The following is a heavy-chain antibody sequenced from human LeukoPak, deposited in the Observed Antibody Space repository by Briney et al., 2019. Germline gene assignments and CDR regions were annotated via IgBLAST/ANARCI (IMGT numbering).Heavy chain of an antibody. CDR3: ARVSPSGWSGYYYYYMDV. J-gene: IGHJ6*03. CDR1: GGSISSYY. CDR2: IYTSGST. D-gene: IGHD6-19*01. Sequence: SETLSLTCTVSGGSISSYYWSWLRQPAGKGLEWIGRIYTSGSTNYNPSLKSRVTMSVDTSKNQFSLKLSSVTAADTAVYYCARVSPSGWSGYYYYYMDVWGKGTTVTVSS. V-gene: IGHV4-4*07.